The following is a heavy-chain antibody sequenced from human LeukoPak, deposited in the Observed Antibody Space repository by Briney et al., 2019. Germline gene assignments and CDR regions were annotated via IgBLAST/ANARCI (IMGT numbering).Heavy chain of an antibody. Sequence: SETLSLTCTVSGGSISSSSYYWGWIRQPPGKGLEWIGSIYYSGSTHYNPSLKSRVTISVDTSKNQFSLKLSSVTAADTAVYYCARGGELGYYYYYMDVWGKGTTVTVSS. CDR3: ARGGELGYYYYYMDV. CDR2: IYYSGST. J-gene: IGHJ6*03. CDR1: GGSISSSSYY. D-gene: IGHD3-16*01. V-gene: IGHV4-39*07.